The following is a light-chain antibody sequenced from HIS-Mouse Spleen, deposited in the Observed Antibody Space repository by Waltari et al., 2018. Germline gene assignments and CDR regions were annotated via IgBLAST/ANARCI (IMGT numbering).Light chain of an antibody. CDR1: QSVSSY. CDR2: DAS. CDR3: QQRSNWLFT. Sequence: EIVLTQSPATLSLSPGERATLSCRASQSVSSYLAWYQQKPGQAPRLLIHDASNRATGIPARFSGSGSGTDFTLTISSLEPEDFAVYYCQQRSNWLFTFGPGTKLDIK. V-gene: IGKV3-11*01. J-gene: IGKJ3*01.